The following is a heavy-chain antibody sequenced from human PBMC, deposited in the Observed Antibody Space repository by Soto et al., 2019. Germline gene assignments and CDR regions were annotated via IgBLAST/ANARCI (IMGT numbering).Heavy chain of an antibody. CDR3: AKDRGALRWSEEHYYFDY. CDR2: ILYDGSNK. Sequence: LSCAASGFTFSIYGMHWVRQAPGKGLEWVAVILYDGSNKYYADSMKGRFTISRDNSKNTLYLQMHSLRAEDSALYYCAKDRGALRWSEEHYYFDYWGQGSLVTVSS. J-gene: IGHJ4*02. CDR1: GFTFSIYG. D-gene: IGHD2-15*01. V-gene: IGHV3-30*18.